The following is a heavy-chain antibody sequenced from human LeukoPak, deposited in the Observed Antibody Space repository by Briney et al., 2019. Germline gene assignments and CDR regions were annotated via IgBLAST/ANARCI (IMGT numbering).Heavy chain of an antibody. J-gene: IGHJ4*02. CDR2: ISSSGSTI. V-gene: IGHV3-48*03. Sequence: PGGSLRLSCAASGFTFSSYEMNWVRQAPGKGLEWVSYISSSGSTIYYADSVKGRFTISRDNAKNSLYLQMNSLRGEDTAVYYCARQQIVVGDFDYWGQGTLVTVSS. CDR3: ARQQIVVGDFDY. CDR1: GFTFSSYE. D-gene: IGHD2-2*01.